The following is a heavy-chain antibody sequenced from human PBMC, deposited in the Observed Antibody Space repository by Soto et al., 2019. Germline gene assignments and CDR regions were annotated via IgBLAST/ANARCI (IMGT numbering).Heavy chain of an antibody. V-gene: IGHV3-23*01. CDR3: AKDQARRPGYCSSTSCYTGY. J-gene: IGHJ4*02. CDR2: ISGSGGST. D-gene: IGHD2-2*02. CDR1: GFTFSSYA. Sequence: PGGSLRLSCAASGFTFSSYAMSWVRQALGKGLEWVSAISGSGGSTYYADSVKGRFTISRDNSKNTLYLQMNSLRAEDTAVYYCAKDQARRPGYCSSTSCYTGYWGQGTLVTVSS.